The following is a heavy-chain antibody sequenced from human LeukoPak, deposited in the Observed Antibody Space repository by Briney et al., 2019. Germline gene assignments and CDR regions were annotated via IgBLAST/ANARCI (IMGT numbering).Heavy chain of an antibody. CDR2: ISAYNGNT. V-gene: IGHV1-18*01. D-gene: IGHD1-26*01. CDR3: ARQETSSYNGAFDI. CDR1: GYTFTSYG. J-gene: IGHJ3*02. Sequence: ASVKVSCKASGYTFTSYGISWVRQAPGQGLEWMGWISAYNGNTNYAQKLQGRVTMTTDTSTSTAYMELRSLRADDTAVYYCARQETSSYNGAFDIWGQETMVTVSS.